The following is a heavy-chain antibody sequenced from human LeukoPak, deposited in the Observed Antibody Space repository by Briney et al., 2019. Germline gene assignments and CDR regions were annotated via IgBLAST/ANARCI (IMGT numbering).Heavy chain of an antibody. V-gene: IGHV3-30-3*01. J-gene: IGHJ4*02. CDR2: ISYDGSNK. D-gene: IGHD3-22*01. CDR1: GFTFSSYA. Sequence: GGSLRPSCAASGFTFSSYAMHWVRQAPGKGLEWVAVISYDGSNKYYADSVKGRFTISRDNSKNTLYLQMNSLRAEDTAVYYCAREPLGDSSGYYYAYYFDYWGQGTLVTVSS. CDR3: AREPLGDSSGYYYAYYFDY.